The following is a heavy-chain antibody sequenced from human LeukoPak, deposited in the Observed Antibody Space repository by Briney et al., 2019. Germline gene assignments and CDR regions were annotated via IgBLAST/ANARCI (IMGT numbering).Heavy chain of an antibody. V-gene: IGHV3-23*01. CDR3: AKGTSKTHSGWSYYYYYYMDV. Sequence: HPGGSLRLSCAASGFTFSSYAMNWVRQAPGKGLEWVSAISGSGGSTYYADSVKGRFTISRDNSKNTLYLQMNSLRAEDTAVYYCAKGTSKTHSGWSYYYYYYMDVWGKGTTVTVSS. D-gene: IGHD6-19*01. CDR2: ISGSGGST. CDR1: GFTFSSYA. J-gene: IGHJ6*03.